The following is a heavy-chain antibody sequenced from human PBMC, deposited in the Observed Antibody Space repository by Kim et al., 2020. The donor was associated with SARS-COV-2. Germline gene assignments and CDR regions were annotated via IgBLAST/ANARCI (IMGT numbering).Heavy chain of an antibody. CDR2: IYPGDSDT. Sequence: IIYPGDSDTRYSPSFQGQVTISADKSISTAYLQWSSLKASDTAMYDCARLLYCSSTSCYPVDYWGPGTLVTVSS. CDR3: ARLLYCSSTSCYPVDY. D-gene: IGHD2-2*01. V-gene: IGHV5-51*01. J-gene: IGHJ4*02.